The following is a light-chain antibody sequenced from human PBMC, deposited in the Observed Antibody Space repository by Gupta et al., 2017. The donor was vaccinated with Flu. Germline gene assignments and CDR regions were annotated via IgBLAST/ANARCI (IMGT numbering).Light chain of an antibody. CDR2: SNN. Sequence: QSLLTQPPSASGPPGQPVTISCSGSSSNIGANPVTWYQQVPGTAPKLLIHSNNQRPSGVPDRFSGSKSGTSASLAISGLQSENEADYYCAAWDDGLSARVFGGGTKLTVL. CDR1: SSNIGANP. J-gene: IGLJ2*01. CDR3: AAWDDGLSARV. V-gene: IGLV1-44*01.